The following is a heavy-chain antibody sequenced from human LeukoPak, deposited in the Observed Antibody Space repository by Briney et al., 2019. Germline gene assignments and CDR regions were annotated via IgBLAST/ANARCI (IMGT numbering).Heavy chain of an antibody. CDR2: IKSKTDGGTT. D-gene: IGHD2-21*02. CDR3: TTGTYCGGDCYLDY. Sequence: GGSLRLSCAASGFTFSNAWMSWVRQAPGKGLEWVGRIKSKTDGGTTDYAAPVKGRFTISRDDSKNTLCLQMNSLKTEDTAVYYCTTGTYCGGDCYLDYWGQGTLVTVSS. J-gene: IGHJ4*02. V-gene: IGHV3-15*01. CDR1: GFTFSNAW.